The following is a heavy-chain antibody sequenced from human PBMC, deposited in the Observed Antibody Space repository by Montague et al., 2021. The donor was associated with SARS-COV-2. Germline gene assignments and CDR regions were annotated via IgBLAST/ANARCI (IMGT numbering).Heavy chain of an antibody. CDR1: GGSFSGYY. J-gene: IGHJ5*02. Sequence: SETLSLTCAVYGGSFSGYYWSWIRQPPGKGLEWIGEINHSGSTNYNPSFKSRVTISVDTSKNQFSLKLSSVTAADTAVYYCARAGYSSSWYGAQNWFDPWGQGTLVTVSS. CDR3: ARAGYSSSWYGAQNWFDP. D-gene: IGHD6-13*01. V-gene: IGHV4-34*01. CDR2: INHSGST.